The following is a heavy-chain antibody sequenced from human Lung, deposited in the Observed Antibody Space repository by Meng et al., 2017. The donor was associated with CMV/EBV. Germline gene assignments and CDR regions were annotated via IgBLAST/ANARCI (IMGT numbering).Heavy chain of an antibody. Sequence: SCAASGFTFRSYWMDWVRQAPGKGLVWVSRISPDGSSAAYADSVRGRFTISRDNAKNTLYLQMNSLRVEDTAVYYCAAWAHILAVAPTGDDYWGQGKXVTVSS. D-gene: IGHD2-2*01. CDR2: ISPDGSSA. CDR1: GFTFRSYW. V-gene: IGHV3-74*03. J-gene: IGHJ4*02. CDR3: AAWAHILAVAPTGDDY.